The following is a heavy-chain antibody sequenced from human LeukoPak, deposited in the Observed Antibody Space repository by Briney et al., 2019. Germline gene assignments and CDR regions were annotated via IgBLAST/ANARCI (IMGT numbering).Heavy chain of an antibody. Sequence: ASVKVSCKASGYTFTSYYMHWVRQATGQGLEWMGWMNPNSGNTGYAQKFQGRVTMTRNTSISTAYMELSSLRSDDTAVYYCARGIGMATVTTKYYFDYWGQGTLVTVSS. D-gene: IGHD4-17*01. CDR1: GYTFTSYY. V-gene: IGHV1-8*02. CDR3: ARGIGMATVTTKYYFDY. CDR2: MNPNSGNT. J-gene: IGHJ4*02.